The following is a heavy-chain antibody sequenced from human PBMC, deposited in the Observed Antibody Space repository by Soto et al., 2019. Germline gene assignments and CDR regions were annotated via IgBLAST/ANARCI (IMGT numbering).Heavy chain of an antibody. CDR1: GYTVPTYA. D-gene: IGHD6-19*01. V-gene: IGHV1-3*01. J-gene: IGHJ6*02. CDR2: INAGNGNT. CDR3: ARILGSFSSGWSARYYYGMDV. Sequence: APVKLSCKASGYTVPTYAINWVRQAPGQRLEWMGWINAGNGNTKYSQKFQGRVTITRDTSASTAYMELSSLRSEDTAVYYCARILGSFSSGWSARYYYGMDVWGQGTTVTVSS.